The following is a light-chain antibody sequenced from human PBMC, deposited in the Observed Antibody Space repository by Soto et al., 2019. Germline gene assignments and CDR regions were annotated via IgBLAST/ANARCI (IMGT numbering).Light chain of an antibody. CDR2: DDT. J-gene: IGLJ2*01. Sequence: LPQSPSVSVAPGQTARITCGGNNIGSKSVHWYQQRPGQAPVLVLYDDTRRPSGIPERFSGSNSGNAATLTISGVEAGDEADFYCQVWDSSNDHRIFGGGTQLTVL. CDR3: QVWDSSNDHRI. V-gene: IGLV3-21*02. CDR1: NIGSKS.